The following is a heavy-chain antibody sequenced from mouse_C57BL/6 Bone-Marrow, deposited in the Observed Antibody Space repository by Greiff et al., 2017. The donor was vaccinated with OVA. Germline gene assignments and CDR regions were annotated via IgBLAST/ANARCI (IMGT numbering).Heavy chain of an antibody. V-gene: IGHV6-6*01. D-gene: IGHD1-1*01. CDR1: GFTFSDAW. CDR2: IRNKANNHAT. Sequence: EVQLQESGGGLVQPGGSMKLSCAASGFTFSDAWMDWVRQSPEKGLEWVAEIRNKANNHATYYAESVKGRFTISRDDSKSSVYLQMNSLRAEDTGIYYCTRLRGGNYYFDYWGQGTTLTVSS. CDR3: TRLRGGNYYFDY. J-gene: IGHJ2*01.